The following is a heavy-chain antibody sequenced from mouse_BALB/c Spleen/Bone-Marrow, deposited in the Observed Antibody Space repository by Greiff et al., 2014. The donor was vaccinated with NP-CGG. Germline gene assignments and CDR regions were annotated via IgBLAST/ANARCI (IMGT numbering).Heavy chain of an antibody. D-gene: IGHD1-1*01. Sequence: QVHVKQSGPELVKPGASVKISCTGSGYAFSSSWMNWVKQRPGQGLEWIGRIYPGDGDTNSNGRFEGKATLTADRSSNTAYMQLSSLTSVDSAVYFCARSAYYGSSYGAMDYWGQGTPVTVSS. CDR3: ARSAYYGSSYGAMDY. CDR2: IYPGDGDT. J-gene: IGHJ4*01. V-gene: IGHV1-82*01. CDR1: GYAFSSSW.